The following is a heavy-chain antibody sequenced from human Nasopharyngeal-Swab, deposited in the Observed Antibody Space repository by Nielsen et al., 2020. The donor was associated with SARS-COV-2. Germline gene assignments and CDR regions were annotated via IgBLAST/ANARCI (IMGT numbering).Heavy chain of an antibody. V-gene: IGHV5-51*01. D-gene: IGHD3-16*01. CDR2: IYPGDSDA. J-gene: IGHJ6*03. Sequence: GGSLRLSCKGSGYRFTNYWIAWVRQMPGKGLESMGIIYPGDSDAGYSPSCQGQVTISVDKSINATYLQWSSLKASDTAMYYCARLSSYVRLNYMDVWGKGTTVSVSS. CDR3: ARLSSYVRLNYMDV. CDR1: GYRFTNYW.